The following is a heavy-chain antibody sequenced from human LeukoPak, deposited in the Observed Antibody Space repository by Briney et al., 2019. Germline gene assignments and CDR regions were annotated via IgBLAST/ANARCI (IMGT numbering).Heavy chain of an antibody. CDR1: GFTFSSYA. Sequence: GGSLRLSCAASGFTFSSYAMSWIRQAPGKGLEWVSGISGSGDNTYYADSVKGRFTISRDNSKNTLYLQMNSLRAEDTAVYYCAREEIMRLVDYYYHYGMDVWGQGTTVTVSS. J-gene: IGHJ6*02. D-gene: IGHD6-19*01. CDR3: AREEIMRLVDYYYHYGMDV. V-gene: IGHV3-23*01. CDR2: ISGSGDNT.